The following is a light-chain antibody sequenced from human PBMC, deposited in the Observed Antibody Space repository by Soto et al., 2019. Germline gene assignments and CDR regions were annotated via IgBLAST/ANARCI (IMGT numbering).Light chain of an antibody. CDR1: QSVLYSSNNKNY. Sequence: DIVMTQSPDSLAVSLGERATINCKSSQSVLYSSNNKNYLAWYQQKPGQPPKLLIYWASTRESGVPDRFSGSGSGKDFPLTISSLQAEDLAVYYCQQYYSTPLTFGPGTKVDIK. V-gene: IGKV4-1*01. CDR2: WAS. CDR3: QQYYSTPLT. J-gene: IGKJ3*01.